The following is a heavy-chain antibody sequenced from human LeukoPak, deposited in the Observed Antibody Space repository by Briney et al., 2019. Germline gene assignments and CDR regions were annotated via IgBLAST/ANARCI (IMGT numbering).Heavy chain of an antibody. V-gene: IGHV4-34*01. CDR1: SGSFSGYY. D-gene: IGHD3-3*01. CDR3: ARALYDFWSGYYSRNNWFDP. J-gene: IGHJ5*02. Sequence: PSETLSLTCAVYSGSFSGYYWSWIRQPPGKGLEWIGEINHSGSTNYNPSLKSRVTISVDTSKNQFSLKLSSVTAADTAVYYCARALYDFWSGYYSRNNWFDPWGQGTLVTVSS. CDR2: INHSGST.